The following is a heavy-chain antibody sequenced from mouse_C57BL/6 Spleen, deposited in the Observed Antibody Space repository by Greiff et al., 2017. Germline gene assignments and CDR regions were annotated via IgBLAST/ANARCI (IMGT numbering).Heavy chain of an antibody. CDR2: IYPGDGDT. D-gene: IGHD3-2*02. J-gene: IGHJ3*01. V-gene: IGHV1-82*01. CDR3: ARDYSSGYVGFAY. Sequence: VQLQQSGPELVKPGASVKISCKASGYAFSSSWMNWVKQRPGKGLEWIGRIYPGDGDTNYNGKFKGKATLTADKPYSTAYMQLSSLTSEDSAVYFCARDYSSGYVGFAYWGQGTLVTVSA. CDR1: GYAFSSSW.